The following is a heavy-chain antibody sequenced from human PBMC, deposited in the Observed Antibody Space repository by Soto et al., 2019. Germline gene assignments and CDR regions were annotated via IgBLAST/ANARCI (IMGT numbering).Heavy chain of an antibody. CDR1: GYNFHTYW. Sequence: PGESLKISCKVSGYNFHTYWIAWVRQMPGKGLEWMGFIYPHDSDTRYSPSFRGQVTISADKSINTAYLQWTSLKASDTAIYFCARPTDYHYGMQVWGQGTTVTVSS. D-gene: IGHD4-17*01. J-gene: IGHJ6*02. CDR3: ARPTDYHYGMQV. CDR2: IYPHDSDT. V-gene: IGHV5-51*01.